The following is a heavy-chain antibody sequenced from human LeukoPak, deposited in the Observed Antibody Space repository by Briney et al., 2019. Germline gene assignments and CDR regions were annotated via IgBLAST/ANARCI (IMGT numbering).Heavy chain of an antibody. CDR1: GGPISSYY. Sequence: SETLPLTCTVSGGPISSYYWSWIRQPPGKGLEWIGYIYYSGSTNYNPSLKSRVTISVDTSKNQFSLKLSSVTAADTAVYYCARVKVAVAAYYYYGMDVWGQGTTVTVSS. D-gene: IGHD6-19*01. V-gene: IGHV4-59*01. CDR3: ARVKVAVAAYYYYGMDV. J-gene: IGHJ6*02. CDR2: IYYSGST.